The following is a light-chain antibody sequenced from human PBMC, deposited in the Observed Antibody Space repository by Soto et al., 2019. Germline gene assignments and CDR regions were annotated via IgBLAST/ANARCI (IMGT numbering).Light chain of an antibody. CDR3: ISYTERQSYL. CDR1: SSDVGGYRY. CDR2: EVS. V-gene: IGLV2-14*01. Sequence: QSVLAQPASVSGSPGQSITISCTGSSSDVGGYRYVSWFQQHPGKAPKVIIYEVSNRPSGVSNRFSGSKSGNTASLTISGLQTEDEADYYCISYTERQSYLFGTGTKVTVI. J-gene: IGLJ1*01.